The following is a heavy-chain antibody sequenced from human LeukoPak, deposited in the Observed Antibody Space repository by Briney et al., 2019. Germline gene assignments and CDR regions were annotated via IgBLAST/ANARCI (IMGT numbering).Heavy chain of an antibody. D-gene: IGHD6-13*01. J-gene: IGHJ5*02. CDR3: ARLPSSSWLNWFDP. CDR1: GGSISSSSYY. CDR2: IYYSGNT. Sequence: PSETLSLTCTVSGGSISSSSYYWGWIRQPPGKGLEWIGNIYYSGNTYYNPSLKSRVTVSVDTSKNQFSLKLNSVTAADTAVYYCARLPSSSWLNWFDPWGQGTLVTVSS. V-gene: IGHV4-39*01.